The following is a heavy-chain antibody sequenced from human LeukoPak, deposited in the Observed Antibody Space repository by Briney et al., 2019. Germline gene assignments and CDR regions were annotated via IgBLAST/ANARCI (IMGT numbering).Heavy chain of an antibody. CDR2: IYYSGST. V-gene: IGHV4-59*01. D-gene: IGHD3-22*01. Sequence: SETLSLTCTVSGGSISSYYWSWIRQPPGKGLEWIGYIYYSGSTNYNPSLKSRVTISVDTSKNQFSLKLSSVTAADTTVYYCARYYYDSSGYYFDYWGQGTLVTVSS. CDR1: GGSISSYY. J-gene: IGHJ4*02. CDR3: ARYYYDSSGYYFDY.